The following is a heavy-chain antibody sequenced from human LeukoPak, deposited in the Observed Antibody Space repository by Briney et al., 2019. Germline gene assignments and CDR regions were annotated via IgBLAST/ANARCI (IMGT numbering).Heavy chain of an antibody. V-gene: IGHV1-8*01. Sequence: ASVKVSCKASGYTFTSYDINWVRQATGQGLEWMGWMNPNSGNTGYAQKFQGRVTMTRNTSISTAYMELSSLRSEDTAVYYCARTGALNYYYYYYMDVRGKGTTVTVSS. CDR2: MNPNSGNT. CDR1: GYTFTSYD. J-gene: IGHJ6*03. CDR3: ARTGALNYYYYYYMDV.